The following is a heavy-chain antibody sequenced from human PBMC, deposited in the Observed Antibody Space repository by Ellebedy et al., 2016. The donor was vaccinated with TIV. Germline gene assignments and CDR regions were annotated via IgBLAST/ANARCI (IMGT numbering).Heavy chain of an antibody. CDR3: ATTIYGDYEDAHFDY. CDR2: INPNSGGT. V-gene: IGHV1-2*04. Sequence: ASVKVSCKASGHTFTGYYMHWVRQVPGQGLEWMGWINPNSGGTNYAQKFQGWVTMTRDTSISTAYMELSRLRSDDTAVYYCATTIYGDYEDAHFDYWGQGTLVTVSS. J-gene: IGHJ4*02. CDR1: GHTFTGYY. D-gene: IGHD4-17*01.